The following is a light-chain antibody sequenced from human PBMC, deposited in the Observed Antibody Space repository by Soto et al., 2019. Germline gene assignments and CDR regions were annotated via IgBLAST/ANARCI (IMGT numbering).Light chain of an antibody. CDR3: QQCSEWPLIT. CDR1: ESVDRY. V-gene: IGKV3-15*01. CDR2: GAS. Sequence: EIVMTQSPGTLSVSPGERATLSCRASESVDRYLAWYQQKPGQAPRLLIYGASTRATGVQARFSGSGSGTEYTLTISGLQSEDLAVYFCQQCSEWPLITFGQGTRLEAK. J-gene: IGKJ5*01.